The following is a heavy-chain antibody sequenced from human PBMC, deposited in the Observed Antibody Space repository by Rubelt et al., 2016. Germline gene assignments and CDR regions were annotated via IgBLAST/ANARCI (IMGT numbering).Heavy chain of an antibody. CDR2: ISSSSSTI. J-gene: IGHJ6*02. CDR1: GFTFSSYS. D-gene: IGHD1-14*01. Sequence: GGSLRLSCAASGFTFSSYSMNWVRQAPGKGLEWISYISSSSSTIYYADSVKGRFTISRDNAKNSLYLQMNSLRAEDTAVYYCARDGALTPSNRNMDVWGQGTTVTVSS. CDR3: ARDGALTPSNRNMDV. V-gene: IGHV3-48*04.